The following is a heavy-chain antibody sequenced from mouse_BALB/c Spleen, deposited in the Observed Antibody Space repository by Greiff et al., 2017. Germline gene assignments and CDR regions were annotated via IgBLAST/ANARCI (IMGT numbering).Heavy chain of an antibody. CDR2: ISSGGSYT. V-gene: IGHV5-6*01. Sequence: EVQLVESGGDLVKPGGSLKLSCAASGFTFSSYGMSWVRQTPDKRLEWVATISSGGSYTYYPDSVKGRFTISRDNAKNTLYLQMSSLKSEDTAMYYCARHITTNFDYWGQGTTLTVSS. J-gene: IGHJ2*01. CDR1: GFTFSSYG. CDR3: ARHITTNFDY. D-gene: IGHD1-1*01.